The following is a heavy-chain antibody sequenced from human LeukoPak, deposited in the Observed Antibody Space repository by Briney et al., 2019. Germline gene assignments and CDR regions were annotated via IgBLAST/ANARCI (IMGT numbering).Heavy chain of an antibody. D-gene: IGHD7-27*01. Sequence: PSETLSLTCTVSGGSISSSSYYWSWIRQSPGKGLEWIGYIYYTETSYNPSLKSRVTISADTSKNQFSLKLYSVTAADTAVYYCATRKLGNDYWGQGTLVTVSS. CDR3: ATRKLGNDY. CDR2: IYYTET. CDR1: GGSISSSSYY. V-gene: IGHV4-61*01. J-gene: IGHJ4*02.